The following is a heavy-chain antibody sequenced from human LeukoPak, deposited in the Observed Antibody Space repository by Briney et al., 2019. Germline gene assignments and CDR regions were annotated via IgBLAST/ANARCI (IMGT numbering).Heavy chain of an antibody. CDR2: ISYDGSNK. J-gene: IGHJ4*02. CDR1: GFTFSSYA. V-gene: IGHV3-30-3*01. D-gene: IGHD5-18*01. Sequence: HSGGSLRLSCAASGFTFSSYAMHWVRQAPGKGLEWVAVISYDGSNKYYADSVKGRFTISRDNSKNTLYLQMNSLRAEDTAVYYCARGGAWIQLWLPVDYWGQGTLVTVSS. CDR3: ARGGAWIQLWLPVDY.